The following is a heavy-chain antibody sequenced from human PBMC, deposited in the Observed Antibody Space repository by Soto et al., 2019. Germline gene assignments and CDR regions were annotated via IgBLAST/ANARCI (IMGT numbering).Heavy chain of an antibody. J-gene: IGHJ4*02. Sequence: ASVKVSCKASGYTFTSYGISWVRQAPGQGLEWMAWVNPYNGNTKYAEKFLGRVTVTTDTSTATAYMEVRSLTSDDTAVFYCARVGVGLAAPRVWPYWGQGTPVTVSS. V-gene: IGHV1-18*01. CDR3: ARVGVGLAAPRVWPY. CDR2: VNPYNGNT. CDR1: GYTFTSYG. D-gene: IGHD6-13*01.